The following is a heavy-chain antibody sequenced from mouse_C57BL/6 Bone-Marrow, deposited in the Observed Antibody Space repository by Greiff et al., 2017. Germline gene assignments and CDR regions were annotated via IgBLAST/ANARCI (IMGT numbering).Heavy chain of an antibody. V-gene: IGHV1-80*01. J-gene: IGHJ2*01. Sequence: VQLVESGAELVKPGASVKISCKASGYAFSSYWMNWVKQRPGKGLEWIGQIYPGDGDTNYNGKFKGKATLTADKSSSTAYMQLSSLTSEDSAVYFCARFITTVVDYFDYWGQGTTLTVSS. CDR3: ARFITTVVDYFDY. D-gene: IGHD1-1*01. CDR1: GYAFSSYW. CDR2: IYPGDGDT.